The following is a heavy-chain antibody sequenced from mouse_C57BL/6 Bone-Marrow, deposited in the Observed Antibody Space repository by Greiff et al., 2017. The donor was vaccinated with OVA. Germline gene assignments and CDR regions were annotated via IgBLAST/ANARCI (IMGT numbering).Heavy chain of an antibody. D-gene: IGHD4-1*01. CDR1: GYTFTSYG. V-gene: IGHV1-58*01. CDR2: IYIGNGYT. Sequence: EVQLQESGAELVRPGSSVKMSCKTSGYTFTSYGINWVKQRPGQGLEWIGSIYIGNGYTEYNEKFKGQATLTTDTSSSTAYMQLSSLTAEDSAVYFCARDEAGRWDYWGQGTSVTVSS. J-gene: IGHJ4*01. CDR3: ARDEAGRWDY.